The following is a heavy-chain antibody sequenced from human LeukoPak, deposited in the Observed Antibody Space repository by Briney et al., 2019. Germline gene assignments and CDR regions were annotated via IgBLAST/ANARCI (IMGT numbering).Heavy chain of an antibody. V-gene: IGHV1-46*01. CDR3: AREESGGYFDY. CDR2: INPTGTGT. J-gene: IGHJ4*01. Sequence: GASVKVSCKASGYTFTNYYMHWVRQAPGQGLEWIGLINPTGTGTNYAQKFRGRVTMTRDTSTTTVYMELSSLRSEDTAVYYCAREESGGYFDYWGQEPWSPSPQ. CDR1: GYTFTNYY. D-gene: IGHD2-8*02.